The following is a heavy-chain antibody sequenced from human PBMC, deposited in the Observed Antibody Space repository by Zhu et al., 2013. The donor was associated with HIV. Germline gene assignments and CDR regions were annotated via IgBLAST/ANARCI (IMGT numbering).Heavy chain of an antibody. Sequence: QVQLVQSGAEVKKPGASVKVSCKASGYTFTTSGISWVRQAPGQGLEWMGWISAYNGNTNYAQKLQGRVTMTTDTSTSTAYMELRSLRSDDTAVYYCARDPPPLGPNYYYYGMDVWGQGTTVTVSS. CDR3: ARDPPPLGPNYYYYGMDV. CDR2: ISAYNGNT. CDR1: GYTFTTSG. V-gene: IGHV1-18*01. J-gene: IGHJ6*02.